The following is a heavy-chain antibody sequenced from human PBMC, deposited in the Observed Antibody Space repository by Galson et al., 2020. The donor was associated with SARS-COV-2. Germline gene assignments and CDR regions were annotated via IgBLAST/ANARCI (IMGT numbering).Heavy chain of an antibody. CDR3: ATASRATGYTRTWYSILNWFDS. Sequence: GGPLRLSCTASGFPFSSYTMNWVRQAPGEGLEWVSYISSSSSTIYYADSEKGRFTISRDNAKNSLYLQMNSLRAEDTAVYYCATASRATGYTRTWYSILNWFDSWGQGTLVTVSS. V-gene: IGHV3-48*04. J-gene: IGHJ5*01. CDR1: GFPFSSYT. CDR2: ISSSSSTI. D-gene: IGHD6-13*01.